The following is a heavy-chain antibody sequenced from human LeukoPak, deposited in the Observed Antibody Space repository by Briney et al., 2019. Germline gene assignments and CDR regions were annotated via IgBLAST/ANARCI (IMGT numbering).Heavy chain of an antibody. D-gene: IGHD4-23*01. CDR2: IYSSDSDT. J-gene: IGHJ3*02. V-gene: IGHV5-51*01. CDR3: ARFGGFGLSDAFDI. CDR1: GYTFTNYW. Sequence: GESLKISCKGSGYTFTNYWIGWVRQLPGKGLEWMGLIYSSDSDTRYSPSFQGQVSISVDKSISTAFLQWSSLKASDTAMYYCARFGGFGLSDAFDIWGQGTMVTVSS.